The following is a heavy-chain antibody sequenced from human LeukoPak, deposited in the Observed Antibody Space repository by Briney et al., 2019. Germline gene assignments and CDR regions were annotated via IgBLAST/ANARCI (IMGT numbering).Heavy chain of an antibody. CDR2: INGSGGST. D-gene: IGHD1-1*01. Sequence: GGSLRLSCAASGFTFSSYAMSWVRQAPGKGLEWVSAINGSGGSTYYADSVKGRFTISRDNSKNTPYLQMNSLRAEDTAVYYCAKALPPGTTAGYFDYWGQGTLVTVSS. CDR3: AKALPPGTTAGYFDY. CDR1: GFTFSSYA. J-gene: IGHJ4*02. V-gene: IGHV3-23*01.